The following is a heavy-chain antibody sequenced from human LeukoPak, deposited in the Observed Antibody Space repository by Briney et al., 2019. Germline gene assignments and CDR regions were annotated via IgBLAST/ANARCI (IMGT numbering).Heavy chain of an antibody. CDR1: GYTFTSYG. J-gene: IGHJ5*02. Sequence: ASVKVSCKASGYTFTSYGISWVRQAPGQGLEWMGWISAYNGNTNYAQKLQGRVTMTTDTSTSTAYMELRSLRSDDTAVYYCARVVGWFGELLEENWFDLWGQGTLVTVSS. CDR2: ISAYNGNT. V-gene: IGHV1-18*01. D-gene: IGHD3-10*01. CDR3: ARVVGWFGELLEENWFDL.